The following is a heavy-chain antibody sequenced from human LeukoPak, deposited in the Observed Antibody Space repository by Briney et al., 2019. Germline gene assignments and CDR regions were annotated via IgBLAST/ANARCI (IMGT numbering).Heavy chain of an antibody. V-gene: IGHV4-4*02. J-gene: IGHJ4*02. CDR3: ARVASSGWASFDY. D-gene: IGHD6-19*01. CDR2: VYHSGST. Sequence: PSETLSLTCAVSGGSISSNNWWSCVRQPPGKGLEWIGEVYHSGSTNYNPSLKSRVTISVDKSKNQFFLKLSSVTAADTAVYYCARVASSGWASFDYWGQGTLVTVSS. CDR1: GGSISSNNW.